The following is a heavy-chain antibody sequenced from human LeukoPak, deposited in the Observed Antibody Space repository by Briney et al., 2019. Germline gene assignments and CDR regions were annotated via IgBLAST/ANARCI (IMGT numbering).Heavy chain of an antibody. V-gene: IGHV4-30-4*02. CDR3: ARDPQGWEPYSAPLNDAFDI. CDR1: GGSISSGDYY. CDR2: IYYSGST. Sequence: SDTLSLTCTVSGGSISSGDYYWSWIRQPPGKGLEWIGYIYYSGSTYYNPSLKSRVTISVDTSKNQFSLKLSSVTAADTAVYYCARDPQGWEPYSAPLNDAFDIWGQGTMVTVSS. D-gene: IGHD1-14*01. J-gene: IGHJ3*02.